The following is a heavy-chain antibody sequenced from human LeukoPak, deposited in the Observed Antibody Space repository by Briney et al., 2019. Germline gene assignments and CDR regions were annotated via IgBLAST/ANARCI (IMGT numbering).Heavy chain of an antibody. V-gene: IGHV1-18*01. CDR2: ISAYNGNT. J-gene: IGHJ3*02. CDR1: GYTFTSYG. Sequence: ASVKVSCKASGYTFTSYGISWVRRAPGQGLEWTGWISAYNGNTNYAQKLQGRVTMTTDTSTSTAYMELRSLRSDDTAVYYCARDLDTGDAFDIWGQGTMVTVSS. D-gene: IGHD2-8*02. CDR3: ARDLDTGDAFDI.